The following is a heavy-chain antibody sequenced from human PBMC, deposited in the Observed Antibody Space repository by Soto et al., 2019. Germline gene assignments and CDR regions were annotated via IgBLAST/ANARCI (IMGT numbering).Heavy chain of an antibody. J-gene: IGHJ6*04. V-gene: IGHV3-64*01. D-gene: IGHD3-3*01. CDR2: VSRNGINT. Sequence: EEQLVQSGGGLVQPVGSLRLSCAASGFSFSSYDLFWVRQAPGKGLEYVSAVSRNGINTYYANSVKGRFTISRDNSKNIMYLQMGTLRAEDMAVYYCAITYYDFDVWGKGTTVIVSS. CDR1: GFSFSSYD. CDR3: AITYYDFDV.